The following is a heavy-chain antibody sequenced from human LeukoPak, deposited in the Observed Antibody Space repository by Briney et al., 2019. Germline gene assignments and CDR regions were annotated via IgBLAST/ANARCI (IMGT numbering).Heavy chain of an antibody. CDR2: IIPLFGTA. CDR3: ATSRIVLMVYAILDF. Sequence: SVKVSCKASGGTFSSYATSWVRHAPGQGLEWMGGIIPLFGTANYAQKFQGRVTITADESTSTAYMEQSSLRSEDTPVYYCATSRIVLMVYAILDFWGQGTMVTVSS. V-gene: IGHV1-69*13. D-gene: IGHD2-8*01. CDR1: GGTFSSYA. J-gene: IGHJ3*01.